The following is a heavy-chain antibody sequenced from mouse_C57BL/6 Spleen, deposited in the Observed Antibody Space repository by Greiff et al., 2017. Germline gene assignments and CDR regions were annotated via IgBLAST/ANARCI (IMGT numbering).Heavy chain of an antibody. CDR2: IRLKSDNYAT. Sequence: DVHLVESGGGLVQPGGSMKLSCVASGFTFSNYWMNWVRQSPEKGLEWVAQIRLKSDNYATHYAESVKGRFTISRDDSKSSVYLKMNNLRAEDTGIYYCTGKGDFDVWGTGTTVTVSS. V-gene: IGHV6-3*01. CDR3: TGKGDFDV. CDR1: GFTFSNYW. J-gene: IGHJ1*03.